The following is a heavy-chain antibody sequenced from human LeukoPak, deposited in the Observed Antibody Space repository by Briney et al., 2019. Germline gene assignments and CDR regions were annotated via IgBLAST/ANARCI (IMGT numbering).Heavy chain of an antibody. CDR2: IRYDGGYK. CDR3: AKDRPPYDYYGSGSYLDY. CDR1: GFTFSSYS. V-gene: IGHV3-30*02. J-gene: IGHJ4*02. D-gene: IGHD3-10*01. Sequence: GGSLRLSCAASGFTFSSYSMHCVRQAPGKGLEGVAFIRYDGGYKYYADSVKGRFTITRDNSKNTLYLRMDSLSAEDTAVYFCAKDRPPYDYYGSGSYLDYWGQGILVTVSS.